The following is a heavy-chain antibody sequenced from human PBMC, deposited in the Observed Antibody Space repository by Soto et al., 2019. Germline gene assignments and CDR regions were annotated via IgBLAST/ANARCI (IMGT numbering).Heavy chain of an antibody. V-gene: IGHV4-39*01. CDR1: GGSISSSSYY. CDR2: IYYSGST. CDR3: AYDGSGGGEHPYGMDV. J-gene: IGHJ6*02. D-gene: IGHD3-10*01. Sequence: PSETLSLTCTVSGGSISSSSYYWGWIRQPPGKGLEWIGSIYYSGSTYYNPSLKSRVTISVDTSKNQFSLKLSSVTAADTAVYYCAYDGSGGGEHPYGMDVSTQGTTDTVSS.